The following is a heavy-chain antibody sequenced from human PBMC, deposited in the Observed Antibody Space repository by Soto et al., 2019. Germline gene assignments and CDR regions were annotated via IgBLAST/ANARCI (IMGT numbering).Heavy chain of an antibody. Sequence: GGSLRLSCAASRFTFSNYVVNWVRQAPGKGLEWVSTIGGNTYYADSVKGRFTISRDSSKNTLYLQMNSLRAEDTAIYYCAKASMGTTKGKYYFDYWGQGTLVTVSS. CDR2: IGGNT. V-gene: IGHV3-23*01. CDR3: AKASMGTTKGKYYFDY. CDR1: RFTFSNYV. D-gene: IGHD4-17*01. J-gene: IGHJ4*02.